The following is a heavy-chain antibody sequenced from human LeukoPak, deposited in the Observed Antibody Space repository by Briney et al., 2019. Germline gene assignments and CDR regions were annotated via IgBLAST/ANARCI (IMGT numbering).Heavy chain of an antibody. Sequence: GGSLRLSCAASGFTFRTYAMSWVRQAPGKGLEWVSGTSDSGDGTYYAESGKGRFTISRDNSKNTVFLQMNSLSADDTAKYYCAKDKAPGSWHTPSYFWGQGTLVTVSS. CDR3: AKDKAPGSWHTPSYF. CDR2: TSDSGDGT. CDR1: GFTFRTYA. V-gene: IGHV3-23*01. D-gene: IGHD6-13*01. J-gene: IGHJ4*02.